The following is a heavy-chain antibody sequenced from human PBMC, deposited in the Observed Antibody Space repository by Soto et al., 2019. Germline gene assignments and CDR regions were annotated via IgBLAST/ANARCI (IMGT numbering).Heavy chain of an antibody. D-gene: IGHD3-22*01. CDR3: ARSPYDNSGTIFDY. V-gene: IGHV3-53*01. CDR2: IYAGSIT. CDR1: GFTLSDHY. Sequence: GGSLRLSCAGSGFTLSDHYIDWVRQAAGKGLEWVSVIYAGSITFYADSVKGRFTISRDDSKNSLYLQMNSLRAEDTDVYYCARSPYDNSGTIFDYWGQGTQVTVSS. J-gene: IGHJ4*02.